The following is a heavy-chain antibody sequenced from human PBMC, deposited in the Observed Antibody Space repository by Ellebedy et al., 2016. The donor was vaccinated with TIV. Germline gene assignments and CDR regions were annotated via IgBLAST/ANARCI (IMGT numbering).Heavy chain of an antibody. D-gene: IGHD5-18*01. J-gene: IGHJ3*02. CDR1: GFTFSSYW. CDR2: INSDGSST. CDR3: AMMVSDTAMRSDAFDI. V-gene: IGHV3-74*01. Sequence: GESLKISCAASGFTFSSYWMHWVRQAPGKGLVWVSRINSDGSSTSYADSVKGRFTISRDNAKNTLYLQMNSLRAEDTAVYYCAMMVSDTAMRSDAFDIWGQGTMVTVSS.